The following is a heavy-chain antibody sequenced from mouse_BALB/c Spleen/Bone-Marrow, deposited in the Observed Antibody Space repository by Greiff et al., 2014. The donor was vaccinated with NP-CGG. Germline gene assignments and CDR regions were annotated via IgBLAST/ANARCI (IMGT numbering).Heavy chain of an antibody. D-gene: IGHD1-1*01. Sequence: VQGVESGPGLVAPSQGLSITCTVSGFSLTDYGVSWIRQPPGKGLEWLGVIWGGGITYHNSTLKSRLSISKDSSKSQVFLKMNSLQTDDTAMYYCAKHDTTVVVDYWGQGTTLTVSS. J-gene: IGHJ2*01. CDR3: AKHDTTVVVDY. CDR1: GFSLTDYG. V-gene: IGHV2-6-5*01. CDR2: IWGGGIT.